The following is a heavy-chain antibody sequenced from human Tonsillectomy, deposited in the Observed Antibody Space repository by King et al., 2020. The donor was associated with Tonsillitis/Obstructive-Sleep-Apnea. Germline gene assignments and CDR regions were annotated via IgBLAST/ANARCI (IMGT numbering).Heavy chain of an antibody. J-gene: IGHJ4*02. V-gene: IGHV4-59*01. CDR3: ARGYSNGWLPVDY. D-gene: IGHD6-19*01. Sequence: QLQESGPGLAKPSETLSLTCIVSGDSMTSYYWSWIRPPPGKGLEWIGHIYYSGISTYNPSLTSRVTISVDTSKNQFSLKLSSVTAADTAVYFCARGYSNGWLPVDYWGQGSLVTVSS. CDR2: IYYSGIS. CDR1: GDSMTSYY.